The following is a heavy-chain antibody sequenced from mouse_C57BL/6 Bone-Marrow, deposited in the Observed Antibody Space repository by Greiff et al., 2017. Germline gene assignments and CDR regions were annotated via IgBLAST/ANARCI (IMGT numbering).Heavy chain of an antibody. CDR1: GFTFSRYA. J-gene: IGHJ2*01. V-gene: IGHV5-4*03. CDR3: ASLFKKGY. Sequence: EVKLMESGGGLVKPGGSLKLSCAASGFTFSRYAMSWVRQTPEKRLEWVATISDGGSYTYYPDNVKGRFTISRDNAKNNLYLQMSHLKSEDTAMYYCASLFKKGYWGQGTTLTVSS. CDR2: ISDGGSYT. D-gene: IGHD6-2*01.